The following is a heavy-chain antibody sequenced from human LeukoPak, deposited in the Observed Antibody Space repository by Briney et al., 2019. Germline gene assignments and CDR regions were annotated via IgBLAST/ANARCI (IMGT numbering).Heavy chain of an antibody. Sequence: GGSLRLPCAASGFTFSNSALSWVRQAPGKGLEWVSDISGSGGSTYYADSVKGRFTISRDNSKNTLYLQMNSLRAEDTAVYYCAKARDRRTMVRGVIPDYWGQGTLVTVSS. J-gene: IGHJ4*02. CDR2: ISGSGGST. D-gene: IGHD3-10*01. V-gene: IGHV3-23*01. CDR3: AKARDRRTMVRGVIPDY. CDR1: GFTFSNSA.